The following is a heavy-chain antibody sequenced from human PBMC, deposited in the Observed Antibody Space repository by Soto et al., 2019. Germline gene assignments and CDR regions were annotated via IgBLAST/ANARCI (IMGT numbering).Heavy chain of an antibody. CDR1: GFTFRNHW. CDR2: INNDGSGT. CDR3: TRDSSLSFDC. Sequence: VGSLRLSCAASGFTFRNHWMHWVRQAPGKGLVWVSHINNDGSGTTYADSVKGRFTISRDNAENTIYLQMNSLRVEDTAVYYCTRDSSLSFDCWGQGALVTVSS. V-gene: IGHV3-74*01. J-gene: IGHJ4*02.